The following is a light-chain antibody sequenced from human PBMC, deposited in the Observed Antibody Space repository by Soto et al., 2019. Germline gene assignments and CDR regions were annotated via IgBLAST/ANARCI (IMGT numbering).Light chain of an antibody. Sequence: DIQMTQSPSSLSASVGDRVTITCRASQSISSYLNWYQQKPGKAPKLLIYAASSLQSGVPSRFSGSGSGTDFTLTISSLQPEDFATYYCQQSYSTPSTFGQVTRLEIK. CDR2: AAS. J-gene: IGKJ5*01. CDR3: QQSYSTPST. V-gene: IGKV1-39*01. CDR1: QSISSY.